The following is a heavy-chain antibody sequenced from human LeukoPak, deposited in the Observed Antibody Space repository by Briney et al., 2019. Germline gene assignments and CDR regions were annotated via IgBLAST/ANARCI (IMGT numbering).Heavy chain of an antibody. J-gene: IGHJ4*02. CDR3: ARARASSSSWSRAFDY. D-gene: IGHD6-13*01. CDR1: GGSISSSSYY. CDR2: IYYSGST. V-gene: IGHV4-39*07. Sequence: SETLSLTCTVSGGSISSSSYYWGWIRQPPGKGLEWIGSIYYSGSTYYNPSLKSRVTISVDRSKNQFSLKLSSVTAAGTAVYYCARARASSSSWSRAFDYWGQGTLVTVSS.